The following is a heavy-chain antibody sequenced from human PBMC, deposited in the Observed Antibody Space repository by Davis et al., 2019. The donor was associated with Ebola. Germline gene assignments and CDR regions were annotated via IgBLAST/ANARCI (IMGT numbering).Heavy chain of an antibody. Sequence: GESLKISCAASGFTFSSYWISWVRQAPGKGLEWVANIKQDGSEKYYVDSVKGRFTISRDNAKNSLYLQMNSLRAEDTAVYYCARDVAYYDFWSGYYTTYYGMDVWGQGTTVTVSS. CDR2: IKQDGSEK. J-gene: IGHJ6*02. V-gene: IGHV3-7*01. CDR1: GFTFSSYW. CDR3: ARDVAYYDFWSGYYTTYYGMDV. D-gene: IGHD3-3*01.